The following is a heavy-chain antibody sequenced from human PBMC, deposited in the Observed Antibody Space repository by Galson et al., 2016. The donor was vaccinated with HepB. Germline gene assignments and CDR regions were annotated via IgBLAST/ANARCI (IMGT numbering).Heavy chain of an antibody. CDR3: ARDGSRATVPFFYFDY. D-gene: IGHD4-17*01. V-gene: IGHV3-33*01. J-gene: IGHJ4*02. Sequence: SLRLSCAASGFTFSNYGMHWVRQAPGKGLEWVAVIWYDGINKYCADSVKGRFTISRDNSTNTLSLQMNSLRAEDTAVYYCARDGSRATVPFFYFDYWGQGTL. CDR2: IWYDGINK. CDR1: GFTFSNYG.